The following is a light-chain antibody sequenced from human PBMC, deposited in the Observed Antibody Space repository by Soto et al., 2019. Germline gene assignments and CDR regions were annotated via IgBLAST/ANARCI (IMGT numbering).Light chain of an antibody. Sequence: DIQMTQSPSTLSASVGDRVTITCRASQSISSWLAWYQQKPGKAPKLLIYDASRLESGVPSRFSGSGSGTEFTLTITSLQPDEFATYYCQQYNSYPWTFGQGTKVEIK. J-gene: IGKJ1*01. CDR3: QQYNSYPWT. CDR1: QSISSW. V-gene: IGKV1-5*01. CDR2: DAS.